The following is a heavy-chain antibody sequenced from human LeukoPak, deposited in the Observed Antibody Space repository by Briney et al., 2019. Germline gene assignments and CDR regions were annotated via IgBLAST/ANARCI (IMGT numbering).Heavy chain of an antibody. J-gene: IGHJ4*02. CDR3: ARDATRGGDFDY. Sequence: GGSLRLSCAASGFTFNNYALSWVRQAPGKGLEWVAAISKSGDYTHYADSLKGRFTISRDNAKNSLFLQMNSLRAEDTAVYFCARDATRGGDFDYWGQGTLVTVS. CDR1: GFTFNNYA. D-gene: IGHD3-16*01. V-gene: IGHV3-21*01. CDR2: ISKSGDYT.